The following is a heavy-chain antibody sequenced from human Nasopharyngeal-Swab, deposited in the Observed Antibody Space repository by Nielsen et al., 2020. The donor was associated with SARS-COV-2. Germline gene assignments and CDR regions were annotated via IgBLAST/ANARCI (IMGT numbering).Heavy chain of an antibody. Sequence: GGSLRLSCAASGFTFSSYGMHWVRQAPGKGLEWVAVISYDGSNKYYADSVKGRFTISRDNSKNTLYLQMNSLRAEDTAVYYCAKDREYYDFWSGYSPLPIFDYWGQGTLVTVSS. D-gene: IGHD3-3*01. CDR2: ISYDGSNK. V-gene: IGHV3-30*18. J-gene: IGHJ4*02. CDR1: GFTFSSYG. CDR3: AKDREYYDFWSGYSPLPIFDY.